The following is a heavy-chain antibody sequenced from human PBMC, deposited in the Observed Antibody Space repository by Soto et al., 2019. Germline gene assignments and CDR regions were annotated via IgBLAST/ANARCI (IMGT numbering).Heavy chain of an antibody. D-gene: IGHD2-15*01. J-gene: IGHJ4*02. CDR3: TRGRGYCSGGSCPLAY. CDR2: IRSKAYGGTT. CDR1: GFTFGDYA. V-gene: IGHV3-49*04. Sequence: PGGSLRLSCTASGFTFGDYAMSWVRQAPGKGLEWVGFIRSKAYGGTTEYAASVKGRFTISRDDSKSIAYLQMNSLKTEDTAVYYCTRGRGYCSGGSCPLAYWGQGTLVTVSS.